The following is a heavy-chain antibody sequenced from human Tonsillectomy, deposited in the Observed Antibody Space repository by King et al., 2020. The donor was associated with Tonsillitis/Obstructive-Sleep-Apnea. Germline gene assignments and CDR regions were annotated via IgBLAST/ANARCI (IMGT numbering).Heavy chain of an antibody. D-gene: IGHD1-14*01. CDR1: GYTFTRDY. Sequence: QLVQSGAEVKTPGASVMVSCKASGYTFTRDYIHWVRQARGQGLEWMGIINPSVGITTYAQKFQGRVTMTTDTSASTVHLHLSSLRSEDTAVYYCARDDVVGRYIDSWGQGTLVTVSS. CDR3: ARDDVVGRYIDS. CDR2: INPSVGIT. J-gene: IGHJ4*02. V-gene: IGHV1-46*01.